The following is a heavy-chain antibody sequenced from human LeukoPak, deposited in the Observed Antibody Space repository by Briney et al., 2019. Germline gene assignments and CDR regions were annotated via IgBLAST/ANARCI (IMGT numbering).Heavy chain of an antibody. CDR3: AKDRPPLAAAAYYFDY. CDR1: GYTFTSYG. Sequence: GASVKVSCKASGYTFTSYGISWVRQAPGQGLEWMGWISAYNGNTNYAQKLQGRVTMTTDTSTSTAYMELRSLRSDDTAVYYCAKDRPPLAAAAYYFDYWGQGTLVTVSS. J-gene: IGHJ4*01. V-gene: IGHV1-18*01. CDR2: ISAYNGNT. D-gene: IGHD6-13*01.